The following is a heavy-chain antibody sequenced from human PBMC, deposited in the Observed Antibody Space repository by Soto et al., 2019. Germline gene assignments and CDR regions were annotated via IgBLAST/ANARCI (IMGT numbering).Heavy chain of an antibody. V-gene: IGHV1-69*01. CDR3: ARAAIHGSSWYFWFDP. J-gene: IGHJ5*02. CDR2: IIPVFGKA. D-gene: IGHD6-13*01. Sequence: QLQLVQSGAEVKKPGSSVKVSCKASGGTFSNFAINWVRQAPGQGLEWMGGIIPVFGKAKYAQKFQGRVQFTADESTSTAYMEVNSLTSEDTAVYYCARAAIHGSSWYFWFDPWGQGTLVTVSS. CDR1: GGTFSNFA.